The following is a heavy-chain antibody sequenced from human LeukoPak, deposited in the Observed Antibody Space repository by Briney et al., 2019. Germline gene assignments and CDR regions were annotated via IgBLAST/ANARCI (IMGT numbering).Heavy chain of an antibody. Sequence: SQTLSLTRTVSGGSISSSSYYWGWIRQPPGKGLEWIGSIYYSGSTYYNPSLKSRVTISVDTSKNQFSLKLSSVTAADTAVYYCARPNFYGYFDYWGQGTLVTVSS. CDR1: GGSISSSSYY. CDR3: ARPNFYGYFDY. CDR2: IYYSGST. J-gene: IGHJ4*02. V-gene: IGHV4-39*01. D-gene: IGHD2/OR15-2a*01.